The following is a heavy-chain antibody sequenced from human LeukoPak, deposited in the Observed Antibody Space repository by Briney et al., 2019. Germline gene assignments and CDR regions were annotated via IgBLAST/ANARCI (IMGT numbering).Heavy chain of an antibody. V-gene: IGHV3-7*01. CDR1: GFTFSSYW. Sequence: GGSLRLSCAAPGFTFSSYWMSWVRQAPGKGLEWVANIKQDGSEKYYVDSVKGRFTISRDNAKNSLYLQMNSLRAEDTAVYYCARVNLWFGELTFDYWGQGTLVTVSS. CDR3: ARVNLWFGELTFDY. D-gene: IGHD3-10*01. CDR2: IKQDGSEK. J-gene: IGHJ4*02.